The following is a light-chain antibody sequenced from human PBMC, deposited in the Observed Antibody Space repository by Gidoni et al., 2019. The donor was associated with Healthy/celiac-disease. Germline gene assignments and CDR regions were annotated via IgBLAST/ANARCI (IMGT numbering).Light chain of an antibody. CDR1: QIVSSSY. V-gene: IGKV3-20*01. CDR2: GAS. Sequence: EIVLTQSPGTLSVSPGERATLSCRASQIVSSSYLAWYQQKPGQAPRLLIYGASSRATGIPERFSCSGSGTDFTLTISRLEPEDFAVYYCQQYGSSPLTFGGGTKVEIK. J-gene: IGKJ4*01. CDR3: QQYGSSPLT.